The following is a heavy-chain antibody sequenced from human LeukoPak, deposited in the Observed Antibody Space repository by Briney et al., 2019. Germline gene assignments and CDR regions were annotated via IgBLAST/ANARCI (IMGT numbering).Heavy chain of an antibody. CDR2: IKQDGSDK. Sequence: GGSLRLSCAASGFTFSTYWMSWVRQAPGKGLEWVADIKQDGSDKYYVDSVKGRFTISRDNAKNSLYLQMNSLRTEDTSVYYCARNYGGYPYWGQGTLVTVSS. D-gene: IGHD4-23*01. J-gene: IGHJ4*02. V-gene: IGHV3-7*02. CDR3: ARNYGGYPY. CDR1: GFTFSTYW.